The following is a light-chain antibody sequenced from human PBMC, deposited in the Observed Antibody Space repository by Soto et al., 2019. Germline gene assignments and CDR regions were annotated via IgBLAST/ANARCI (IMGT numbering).Light chain of an antibody. V-gene: IGKV1-33*01. CDR1: QNINNY. Sequence: DIQMTQSPSSLSASVVDRVTITCQASQNINNYLNWYQQKPGRAPKLLIYDASNLEAGVPSRFRGSGSGTDFTVTISRLQPEDIATYYCQQYENLPTFGQGTRLEIK. CDR3: QQYENLPT. J-gene: IGKJ5*01. CDR2: DAS.